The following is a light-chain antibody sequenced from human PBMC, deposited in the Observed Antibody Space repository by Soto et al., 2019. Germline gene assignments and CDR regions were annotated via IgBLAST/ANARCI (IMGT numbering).Light chain of an antibody. CDR3: GTWDSSLSAYV. CDR2: ENN. V-gene: IGLV1-51*02. CDR1: SSNIGNNY. Sequence: QSVLTQPPSVSAAPGQTVTISCSGSSSNIGNNYVSWYQQLPRTPPKLLIYENNKRPSGIPDRFSGSKSGTSATLGITGLQTGDEADYYCGTWDSSLSAYVFGTGTKLTVL. J-gene: IGLJ1*01.